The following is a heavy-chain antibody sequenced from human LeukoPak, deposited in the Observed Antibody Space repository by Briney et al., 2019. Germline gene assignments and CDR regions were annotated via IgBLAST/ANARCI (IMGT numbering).Heavy chain of an antibody. CDR2: INPSGGTT. CDR3: ARQRGGQYEDAFDI. J-gene: IGHJ3*02. V-gene: IGHV1-46*01. CDR1: GYTFTSSY. Sequence: ASVKVSCKASGYTFTSSYIHWVRQAPGQGLEWMGIINPSGGTTIYAQKFQGRVTMTRDTSTSTVYMELSSLRSEDTAVYYCARQRGGQYEDAFDIWAKGQWSPSLQ. D-gene: IGHD2-8*01.